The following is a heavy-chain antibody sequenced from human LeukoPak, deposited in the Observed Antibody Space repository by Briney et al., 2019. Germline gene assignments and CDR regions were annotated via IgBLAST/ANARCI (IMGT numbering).Heavy chain of an antibody. Sequence: PSETLSLTCAVYGGSFSGYYWSWIRQPPGKGLEWIGEINHSGSTYYNPSLKSRVTISVDTSKNQFSLKLSSVTAADTAVYYCARQDPEYYYGSGSFGPDLDYWGQGTLVTVSS. CDR2: INHSGST. J-gene: IGHJ4*02. CDR3: ARQDPEYYYGSGSFGPDLDY. V-gene: IGHV4-34*01. CDR1: GGSFSGYY. D-gene: IGHD3-10*01.